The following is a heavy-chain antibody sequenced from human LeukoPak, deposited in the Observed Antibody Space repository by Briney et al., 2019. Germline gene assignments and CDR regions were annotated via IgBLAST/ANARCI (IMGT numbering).Heavy chain of an antibody. CDR1: GFTVSSNS. CDR3: AKNWQAVTQAFDV. CDR2: IYSDNT. Sequence: PGGSLRLSCTVSGFTVSSNSMSWVRQAPGKGLEWVSFIYSDNTHYSDSVKGRFTISRDNSKNTLYLQMNSLRAEDTAVYYCAKNWQAVTQAFDVWGQGTMVTVSS. J-gene: IGHJ3*01. D-gene: IGHD1-1*01. V-gene: IGHV3-53*01.